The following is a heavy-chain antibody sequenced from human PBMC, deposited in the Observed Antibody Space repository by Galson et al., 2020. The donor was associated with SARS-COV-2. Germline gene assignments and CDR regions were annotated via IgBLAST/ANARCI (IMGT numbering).Heavy chain of an antibody. CDR3: ATGPPLLENNFSNWFDP. J-gene: IGHJ5*02. CDR1: GYTFTSYY. CDR2: INPSGGGT. D-gene: IGHD1-1*01. V-gene: IGHV1-46*01. Sequence: ASVKVSCKASGYTFTSYYIHWVRQAPGQGLEWMGIINPSGGGTTYAQKFQGRVTMTEDTSTDTAYMELSSLRSEDTAVYYCATGPPLLENNFSNWFDPWGQGTLVTVSS.